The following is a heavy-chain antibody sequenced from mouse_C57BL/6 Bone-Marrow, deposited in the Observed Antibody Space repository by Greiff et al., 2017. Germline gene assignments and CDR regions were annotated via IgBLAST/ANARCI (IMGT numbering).Heavy chain of an antibody. CDR3: ARDSNYGDCAMDY. CDR2: IYPSSGNT. D-gene: IGHD2-5*01. CDR1: GYTFTSYG. J-gene: IGHJ4*01. V-gene: IGHV1-81*01. Sequence: QVQLQQSGAELARPGASVKLSCKASGYTFTSYGISWVKQRAGQGLEWIGEIYPSSGNTYYTEKFKGKATLTADKSSSTAYMELRSLTSEDSAVYFCARDSNYGDCAMDYWGQGTSVTVSS.